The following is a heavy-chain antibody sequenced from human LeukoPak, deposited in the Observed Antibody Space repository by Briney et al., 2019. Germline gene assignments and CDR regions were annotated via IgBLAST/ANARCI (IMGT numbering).Heavy chain of an antibody. CDR1: GGSISSSTHC. J-gene: IGHJ4*02. Sequence: PSETLSLTCTVSGGSISSSTHCWGWIRQPPGKGLEWIGSVCYTGSTYYNPSLRSRVTISVDTSKNQFSLRLSSVTAADTAVYYCARQGNDDFWIEYWGQGTLVTVSS. CDR2: VCYTGST. D-gene: IGHD3-3*01. CDR3: ARQGNDDFWIEY. V-gene: IGHV4-39*01.